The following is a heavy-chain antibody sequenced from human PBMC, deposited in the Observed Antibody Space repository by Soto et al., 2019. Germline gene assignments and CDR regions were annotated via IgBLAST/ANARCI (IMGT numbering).Heavy chain of an antibody. Sequence: QVQLVQSGAEVKKPGASVKVSCKASGYTFTSYYMHWVRQAPGQGLEWMGIITPSGGSTSYAQKAQGSVTMPGDTSTRTVYMARSSRRSEDTAVYFCARNSGRGLGVVKKTRRYWYFDLWGRGTLVTVSS. CDR3: ARNSGRGLGVVKKTRRYWYFDL. J-gene: IGHJ2*01. CDR1: GYTFTSYY. D-gene: IGHD3-3*01. V-gene: IGHV1-46*01. CDR2: ITPSGGST.